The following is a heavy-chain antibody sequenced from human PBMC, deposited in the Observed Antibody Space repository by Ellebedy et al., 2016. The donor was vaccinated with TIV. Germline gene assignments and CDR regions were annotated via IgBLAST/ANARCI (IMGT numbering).Heavy chain of an antibody. CDR2: ISGSVDDT. CDR1: GFTFSSYA. CDR3: AKMSTVGVRGYFGY. V-gene: IGHV3-23*01. D-gene: IGHD4-23*01. Sequence: GESLKISCAASGFTFSSYAMSWVRQAPGKGLEWVSTISGSVDDTYYADSVKGRFTISRDNSKDTLSLQMNSLRAEDTAVYNCAKMSTVGVRGYFGYWGQGTLVTVSS. J-gene: IGHJ4*02.